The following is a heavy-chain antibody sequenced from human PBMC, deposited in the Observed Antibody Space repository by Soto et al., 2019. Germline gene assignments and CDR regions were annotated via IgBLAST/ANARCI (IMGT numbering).Heavy chain of an antibody. D-gene: IGHD2-2*02. CDR2: IYWDDDE. V-gene: IGHV2-5*02. CDR3: AHRRYLRGFEY. CDR1: GFPLSTSGMG. J-gene: IGHJ4*02. Sequence: QITLKESGPTLVKPTQSLTLTCTFSGFPLSTSGMGVGWIRQPPGKALEWLALIYWDDDERSSSSLKSRLTITKDTSEDQVVLTMTSMDPEDTATYYCAHRRYLRGFEYWGQGTLITVSS.